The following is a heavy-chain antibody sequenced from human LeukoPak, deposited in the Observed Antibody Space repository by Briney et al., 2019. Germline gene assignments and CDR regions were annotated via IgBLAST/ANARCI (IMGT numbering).Heavy chain of an antibody. J-gene: IGHJ4*02. CDR1: GFTFSNAW. D-gene: IGHD6-13*01. CDR3: ARDRAKAANTLNY. Sequence: GGSLRLSCAASGFTFSNAWMSWVRQAPGKGLEWVGRIKSKTDGGTTDYAAPVKGRFTISRDDSKNTLYLQMNSLRAEDTAVYYCARDRAKAANTLNYWGQGTLVTVSS. CDR2: IKSKTDGGTT. V-gene: IGHV3-15*01.